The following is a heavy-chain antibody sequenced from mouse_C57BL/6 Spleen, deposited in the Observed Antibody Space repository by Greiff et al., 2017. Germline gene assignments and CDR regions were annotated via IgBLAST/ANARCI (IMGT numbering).Heavy chain of an antibody. CDR1: GYAFTNYL. V-gene: IGHV1-54*01. Sequence: VQLVESGAELVRPGTSVKVSCKASGYAFTNYLIEWVKQRPGQGLEWIGVINPGSGGTNYNEKFKGKATLTADKSSSTAYMQLSSLTSEDSAVYFCARESYFDYWGQGTTLTVSS. CDR3: ARESYFDY. CDR2: INPGSGGT. J-gene: IGHJ2*01.